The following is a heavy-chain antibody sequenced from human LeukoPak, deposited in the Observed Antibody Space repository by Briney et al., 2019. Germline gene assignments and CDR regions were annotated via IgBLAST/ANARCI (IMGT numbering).Heavy chain of an antibody. CDR2: VSYDGSNK. CDR1: GFTFSSYA. V-gene: IGHV3-30-3*01. D-gene: IGHD3-3*01. J-gene: IGHJ6*02. CDR3: AREGLNYDFWSGYQYYYYYGMDV. Sequence: QSGGSLRLPCAASGFTFSSYAMHWVRQAPGKGLEWVAVVSYDGSNKYYADSVKGRFTISRDNSKNTLYLQMNSLRAEDTAVYYCAREGLNYDFWSGYQYYYYYGMDVWGQGTTVTVSS.